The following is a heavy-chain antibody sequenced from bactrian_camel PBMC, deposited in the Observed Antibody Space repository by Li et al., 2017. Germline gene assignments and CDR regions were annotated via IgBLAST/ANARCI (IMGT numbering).Heavy chain of an antibody. V-gene: IGHV3-2*01. J-gene: IGHJ4*01. D-gene: IGHD5*01. CDR3: AAAGQGWVPSNY. Sequence: HVQLVESGGGLVQPGESLRLSCAASGFPFSSNYMNWVRQAPGKGLESVATIYNDGSLTYYSDSVKGRFTISADNAKNTLFLQMNSLKPEDTAVYYCAAAGQGWVPSNYWGQGTQVTVS. CDR2: IYNDGSLT. CDR1: GFPFSSNY.